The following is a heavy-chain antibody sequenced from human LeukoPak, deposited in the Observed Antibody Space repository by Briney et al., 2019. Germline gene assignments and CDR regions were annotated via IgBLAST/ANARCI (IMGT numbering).Heavy chain of an antibody. V-gene: IGHV4-34*01. D-gene: IGHD1-7*01. Sequence: SETLSLTCAVYGGSFSGYYWSWSRQPPGKGLEWIGEINHSGSTNYNPSLKSRVTISVDTSKNQFSLNLSSVTAADTAVYYCAKKGWNYFFDHWGQGTLVTVSS. CDR1: GGSFSGYY. CDR3: AKKGWNYFFDH. J-gene: IGHJ4*02. CDR2: INHSGST.